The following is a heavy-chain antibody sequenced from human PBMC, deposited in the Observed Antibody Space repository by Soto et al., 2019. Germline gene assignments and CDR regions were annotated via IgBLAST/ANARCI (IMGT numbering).Heavy chain of an antibody. J-gene: IGHJ5*02. V-gene: IGHV4-4*07. CDR1: GGSISSYY. CDR2: IYTSGST. CDR3: ARGSTLVGNWFDP. Sequence: PSATLSRTCTVSGGSISSYYWSWSRQPAGKGLEWIGRIYTSGSTNYNPSLKSRVTMSVDTSKNQFSLKLSSVTAADTAVYYCARGSTLVGNWFDPWGQGTLVTVSS. D-gene: IGHD6-13*01.